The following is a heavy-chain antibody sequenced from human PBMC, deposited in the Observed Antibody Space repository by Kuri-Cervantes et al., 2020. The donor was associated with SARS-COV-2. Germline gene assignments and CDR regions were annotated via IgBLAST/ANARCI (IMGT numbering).Heavy chain of an antibody. V-gene: IGHV4-34*01. CDR2: INHSGST. CDR1: GYSISSGYY. Sequence: SETLSLTCAVSGYSISSGYYWSWIRQPPGKGLEWIGEINHSGSTNYNPSLKSRVTISVDTSKNQFSLKLSSVTAADTAVYYCARGADFGGYYFNPYYYYYMDVWGKGTTVTVSS. J-gene: IGHJ6*03. D-gene: IGHD3-22*01. CDR3: ARGADFGGYYFNPYYYYYMDV.